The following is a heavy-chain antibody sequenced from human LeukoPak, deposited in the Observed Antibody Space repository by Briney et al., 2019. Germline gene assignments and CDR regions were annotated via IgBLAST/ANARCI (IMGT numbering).Heavy chain of an antibody. V-gene: IGHV3-7*03. CDR3: ARGKDWYDY. CDR1: GFTFSRYW. CDR2: IKQDGSEK. Sequence: GGSLRLSCAASGFTFSRYWMSWARQAPGKGLEWVANIKQDGSEKYYVDSVKGRFTISRDNAKNSLYLQMNSLRAEDTAVYYCARGKDWYDYWGQGTLVTVSS. J-gene: IGHJ4*02. D-gene: IGHD3-9*01.